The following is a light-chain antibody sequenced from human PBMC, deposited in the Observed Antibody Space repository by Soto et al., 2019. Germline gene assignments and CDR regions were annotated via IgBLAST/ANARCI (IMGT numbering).Light chain of an antibody. CDR2: AAS. CDR1: QTILSY. Sequence: DIQMTQSPFSLSASVGDRVTITCRASQTILSYLNWYQHKPGKAPKLLISAASNLESGVPSRFSGVGSGTEFTLTISSLQPEDFATYHCQQSYNTPWTFGQGTKVEVK. CDR3: QQSYNTPWT. J-gene: IGKJ1*01. V-gene: IGKV1-39*01.